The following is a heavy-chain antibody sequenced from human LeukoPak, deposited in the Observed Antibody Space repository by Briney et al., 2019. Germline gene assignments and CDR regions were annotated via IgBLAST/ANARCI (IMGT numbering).Heavy chain of an antibody. Sequence: GESLKIPCKGSGYSFSSYWISWVRQMPGKGLEWMGIIYPGDSETRYSPSFQGQVTISADKSISTAFLQWSSLKASDTAMYYCARPGRATVTRLDYWGQGTLVTVTS. D-gene: IGHD4-17*01. CDR2: IYPGDSET. CDR1: GYSFSSYW. J-gene: IGHJ4*02. CDR3: ARPGRATVTRLDY. V-gene: IGHV5-51*01.